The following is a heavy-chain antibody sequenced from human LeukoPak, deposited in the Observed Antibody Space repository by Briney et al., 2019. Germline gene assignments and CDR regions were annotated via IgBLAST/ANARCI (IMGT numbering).Heavy chain of an antibody. CDR3: ARGLYYFDY. V-gene: IGHV1-46*01. CDR2: VTPSGGST. J-gene: IGHJ4*02. CDR1: GYTFTSYY. Sequence: ASGKVSCKASGYTFTSYYMHWVRQAPGQGLECMGVVTPSGGSTTYAQKFQGRVTMTRDTSTSTVYMELSSLRSEDTAVYYCARGLYYFDYWGQGTLVTVSA.